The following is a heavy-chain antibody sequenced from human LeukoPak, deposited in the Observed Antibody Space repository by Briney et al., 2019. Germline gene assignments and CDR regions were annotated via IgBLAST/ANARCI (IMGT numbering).Heavy chain of an antibody. V-gene: IGHV4-4*07. D-gene: IGHD5-24*01. Sequence: SETLSLTCTVSGGSISSYYWSWIRQPAGKGLEWIGRIYTSGSTNYNPSLKSRVTMSVDTSKNQFSLKLSSVTAEDTAVYYCAKGVRRDGRGFFDYWGQGTLVTVSS. J-gene: IGHJ4*02. CDR2: IYTSGST. CDR3: AKGVRRDGRGFFDY. CDR1: GGSISSYY.